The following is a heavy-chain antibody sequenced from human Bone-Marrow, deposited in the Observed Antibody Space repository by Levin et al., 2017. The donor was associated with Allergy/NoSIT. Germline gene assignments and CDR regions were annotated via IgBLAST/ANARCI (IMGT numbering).Heavy chain of an antibody. J-gene: IGHJ3*02. D-gene: IGHD3-10*01. CDR2: IYYSGST. V-gene: IGHV4-59*01. CDR3: ARAGPMVDAFDI. CDR1: GGSISSYY. Sequence: SQTLSLTCTVSGGSISSYYWSWIRQPPGKGLEWIGYIYYSGSTNYNPSLKSRVTISVDTSKNQFSLKLSSVTAADTAVYYCARAGPMVDAFDIWGQGTMVTVSS.